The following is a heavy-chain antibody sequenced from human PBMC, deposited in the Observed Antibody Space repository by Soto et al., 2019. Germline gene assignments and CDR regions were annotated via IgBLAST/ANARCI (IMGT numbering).Heavy chain of an antibody. CDR3: AREIYDDYDSSGFDH. V-gene: IGHV3-23*01. Sequence: GGSLRLSCAASGFTFSTYAMNWVRQAPGKGLEWVPGISGSGDTTYYADAVKGRFTISRDNAKNTLSLQMNSLRAEDTAVYYCAREIYDDYDSSGFDHWGQGTLVTVSS. CDR1: GFTFSTYA. D-gene: IGHD3-22*01. CDR2: ISGSGDTT. J-gene: IGHJ4*02.